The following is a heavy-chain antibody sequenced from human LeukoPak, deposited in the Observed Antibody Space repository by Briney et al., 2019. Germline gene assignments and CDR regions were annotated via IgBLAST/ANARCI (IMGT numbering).Heavy chain of an antibody. CDR3: ARELLGSIAVAGTDAFDI. J-gene: IGHJ3*02. CDR1: GGSISSSNW. CDR2: IYHSGST. D-gene: IGHD6-19*01. V-gene: IGHV4-4*02. Sequence: SETLSLTCAVSGGSISSSNWWSWVRQPPGKGLEWIGEIYHSGSTNYNPSLKSRVTISVDKSKNQFSLKLSSVTAADTAVYYCARELLGSIAVAGTDAFDIWGQGTMVTVSS.